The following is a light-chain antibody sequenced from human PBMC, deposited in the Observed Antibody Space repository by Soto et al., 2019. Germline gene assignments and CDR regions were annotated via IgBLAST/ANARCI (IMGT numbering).Light chain of an antibody. CDR1: QGISSY. CDR2: AAS. Sequence: DIQLTQSPSFLSASLGDRATITCRASQGISSYLAWYQQKPGKAPKLLIYAASTLQSGVPSRFSGSGSGTEFTLTISSLQPEDFATYYCQQLNSYPLTFGGGTKVDIK. CDR3: QQLNSYPLT. J-gene: IGKJ4*01. V-gene: IGKV1-9*01.